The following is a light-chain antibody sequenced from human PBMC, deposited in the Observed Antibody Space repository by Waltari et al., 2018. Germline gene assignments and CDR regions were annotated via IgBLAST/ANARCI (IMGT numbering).Light chain of an antibody. Sequence: DIQMTQSPSSLSASVGDRVTTTCRASQSLSSFLNWYQHKPGKAPNVLIYIASSLQSGVPSRFSGSGSGTDFTLTISSLQPEDFATYYCQQYNSYSPWTFGQGTKVEIK. J-gene: IGKJ1*01. CDR3: QQYNSYSPWT. CDR2: IAS. V-gene: IGKV1-39*01. CDR1: QSLSSF.